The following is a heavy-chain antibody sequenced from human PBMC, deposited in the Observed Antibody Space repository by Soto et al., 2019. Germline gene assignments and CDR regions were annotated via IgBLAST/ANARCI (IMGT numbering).Heavy chain of an antibody. Sequence: PSETLSLTCTVSGGSISSGDSYWSWIRQPPGKGLEWIGYIYYNGSTSYNPSLKSRVAISVDTSKNQFSLKLSSVTAADTAVYYCARDNYDYDLYYFDYWGQGXLVTVSS. CDR1: GGSISSGDSY. V-gene: IGHV4-30-4*01. D-gene: IGHD3-3*01. CDR3: ARDNYDYDLYYFDY. J-gene: IGHJ4*02. CDR2: IYYNGST.